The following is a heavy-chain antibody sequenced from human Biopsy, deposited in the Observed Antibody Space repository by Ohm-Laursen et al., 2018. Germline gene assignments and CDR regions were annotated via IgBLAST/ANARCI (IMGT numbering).Heavy chain of an antibody. V-gene: IGHV1-46*01. D-gene: IGHD2/OR15-2a*01. J-gene: IGHJ4*02. Sequence: SVKVSCKASGYTFTTYYIHWVRQAPGQGLEWMGIINPGGNSTAYTQNFQGRVTMTWDTSTTTVYMELSSLRSEDTAVYYCARVFCTSTTCYGLLDNWGQGTVVTVSS. CDR2: INPGGNST. CDR3: ARVFCTSTTCYGLLDN. CDR1: GYTFTTYY.